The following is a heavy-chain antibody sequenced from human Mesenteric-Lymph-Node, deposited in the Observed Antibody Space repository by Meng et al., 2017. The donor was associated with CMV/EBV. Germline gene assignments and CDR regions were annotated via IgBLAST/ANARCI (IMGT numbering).Heavy chain of an antibody. V-gene: IGHV1-2*02. J-gene: IGHJ4*02. CDR1: GFTFSDYY. CDR3: ARDEDCVNGVCYLGAY. CDR2: ISPSREYT. Sequence: GGSLRLSCAASGFTFSDYYMSWIRQAPGQGLEWMGWISPSREYTYYAPKFRDRLTMARDTSISTMYMELGSLRSDDTAVYYCARDEDCVNGVCYLGAYWGQGTPVTVSS. D-gene: IGHD2-8*01.